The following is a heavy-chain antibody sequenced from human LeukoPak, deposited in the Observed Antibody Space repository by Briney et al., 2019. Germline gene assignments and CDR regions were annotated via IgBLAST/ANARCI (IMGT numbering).Heavy chain of an antibody. J-gene: IGHJ4*02. Sequence: PGGSLRLSCAASEFTFSSYGMHWVRQAPGKGLEWVAVIWYDGSNKYYADSVKGRFTISRDNSKNTLYLQMNSLRAEDTAVYYCARDPNQYYFDNWGQGTLVTVSP. V-gene: IGHV3-33*01. CDR3: ARDPNQYYFDN. CDR1: EFTFSSYG. CDR2: IWYDGSNK.